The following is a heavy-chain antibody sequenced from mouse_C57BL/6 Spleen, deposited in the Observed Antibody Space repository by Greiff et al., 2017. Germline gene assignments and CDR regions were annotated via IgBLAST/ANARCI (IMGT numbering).Heavy chain of an antibody. Sequence: VQLQQSGAELVKPGASVKLSCKASGYTFISYWMYWVKLWPRRGLEWIGRFDPTSGGTKYNGKFKSKATLTVDKPSRTAYMQLSSLTSEDSAVYYCARGYDGYYWFANWGQGTLVTVSA. V-gene: IGHV1-72*01. CDR2: FDPTSGGT. CDR1: GYTFISYW. CDR3: ARGYDGYYWFAN. D-gene: IGHD2-3*01. J-gene: IGHJ3*01.